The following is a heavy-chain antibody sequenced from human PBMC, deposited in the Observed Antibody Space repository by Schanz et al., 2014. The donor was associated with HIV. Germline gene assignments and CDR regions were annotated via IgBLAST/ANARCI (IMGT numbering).Heavy chain of an antibody. CDR3: ARVPYSGSYEYYFDY. CDR1: GGTFSNYA. J-gene: IGHJ4*02. CDR2: IIPVSGTA. D-gene: IGHD1-26*01. Sequence: QVQLVQSGAEVKKPGSSVNVSCKTSGGTFSNYAISWVRQAPGQGLEWMGGIIPVSGTASYAQMFQGRVKIIADKSTSTAYMELSSLRSEDTAMYYCARVPYSGSYEYYFDYWGQGTLVTVSS. V-gene: IGHV1-69*06.